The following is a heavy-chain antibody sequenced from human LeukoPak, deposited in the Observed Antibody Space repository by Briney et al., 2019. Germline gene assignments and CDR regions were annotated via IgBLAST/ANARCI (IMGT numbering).Heavy chain of an antibody. CDR1: GGSISSSSYY. V-gene: IGHV4-39*01. J-gene: IGHJ4*02. CDR3: ALTYYYDSSGYDLDY. D-gene: IGHD3-22*01. Sequence: SETLSLTCTVSGGSISSSSYYWGWIRQPPGKGLEWIGSIYYSGSTYYNPSLKSRVTISVDTSKNQFSLKLSSVTAADTAVYYCALTYYYDSSGYDLDYWGQGTLATVSS. CDR2: IYYSGST.